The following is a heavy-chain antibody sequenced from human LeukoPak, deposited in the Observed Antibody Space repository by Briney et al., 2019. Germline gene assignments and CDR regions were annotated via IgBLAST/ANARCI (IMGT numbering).Heavy chain of an antibody. CDR1: GGTFSSYA. D-gene: IGHD3-10*01. V-gene: IGHV1-69*05. CDR2: IIPIFGTA. J-gene: IGHJ5*02. Sequence: SVKVSCKASGGTFSSYAISWVRQAPGQGLEWMGRIIPIFGTANYAQKFQGRVTITTDESTSTAYMELSSLRTEDTAVYYCARGALGDYYGTGSYLLDPWGQGTLVTVSS. CDR3: ARGALGDYYGTGSYLLDP.